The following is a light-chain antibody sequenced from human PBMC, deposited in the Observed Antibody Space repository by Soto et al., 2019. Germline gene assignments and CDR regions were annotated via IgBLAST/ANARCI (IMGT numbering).Light chain of an antibody. Sequence: QSALTQPASVSGSPGQSITISCTGTSSDVGGYNYVSWYQQYPGKAPKLMIYEVSNRPSGVSNRFSGSKSGNTASLTISGLQAEDEADYYCCSYAGSNTHVVFGGGTQLTVL. CDR3: CSYAGSNTHVV. J-gene: IGLJ2*01. V-gene: IGLV2-14*01. CDR1: SSDVGGYNY. CDR2: EVS.